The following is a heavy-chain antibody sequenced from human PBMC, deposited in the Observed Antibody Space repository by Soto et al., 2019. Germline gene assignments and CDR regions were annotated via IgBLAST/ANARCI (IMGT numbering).Heavy chain of an antibody. CDR1: GFTFSSYA. CDR2: ISGSGGST. V-gene: IGHV3-23*01. Sequence: PGGSLRLSCAASGFTFSSYAMSWVRQAPGRGLEWASAISGSGGSTYYADSVKGRFTISRDNSKNTLYLQMNSLRAEDTAVYYCAKDYSSGWSNWFDPWGQGTLVTVSS. J-gene: IGHJ5*02. D-gene: IGHD6-19*01. CDR3: AKDYSSGWSNWFDP.